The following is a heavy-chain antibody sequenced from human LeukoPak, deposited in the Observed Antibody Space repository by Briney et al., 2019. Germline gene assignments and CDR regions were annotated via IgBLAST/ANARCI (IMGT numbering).Heavy chain of an antibody. CDR1: GFTFSIYA. J-gene: IGHJ4*02. CDR2: ISYDGSNK. D-gene: IGHD6-13*01. Sequence: GGSLRLSCAASGFTFSIYAMTWVRQAPGKGLEWVAVISYDGSNKYYADSVKGRFTISRDNSKNTLYLQMNSLRAEDTAVYYCARDSVAAADYWGQGTLVTVSS. V-gene: IGHV3-30-3*01. CDR3: ARDSVAAADY.